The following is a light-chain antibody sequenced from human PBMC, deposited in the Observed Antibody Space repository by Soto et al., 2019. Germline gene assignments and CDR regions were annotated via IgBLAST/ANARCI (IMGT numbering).Light chain of an antibody. CDR2: KAS. CDR3: QQYNSYPT. J-gene: IGKJ1*01. CDR1: QSISSW. V-gene: IGKV1-5*03. Sequence: DFQMPQSHSPLSASVGAGVTIPCRASQSISSWLAWYQQKPGKAPKLLIYKASSLESGVPSRFSGSGSGTEFTLTISSLQPDDFATYYCQQYNSYPTFGQGTKVDIK.